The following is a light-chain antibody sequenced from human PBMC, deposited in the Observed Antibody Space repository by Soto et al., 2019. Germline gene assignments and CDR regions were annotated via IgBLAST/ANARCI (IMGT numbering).Light chain of an antibody. CDR3: QSYDASLGGSV. J-gene: IGLJ3*02. CDR2: RDN. CDR1: DSNIGAGYD. V-gene: IGLV1-40*01. Sequence: QPVLTQPPSMSGAPGQRVTISCTGSDSNIGAGYDVHWYQQLPVTAPKVLIERDNNRASGVPDRFSGSKSGTSGSLAITGLQAEDEADYYCQSYDASLGGSVFGGGTKLTVL.